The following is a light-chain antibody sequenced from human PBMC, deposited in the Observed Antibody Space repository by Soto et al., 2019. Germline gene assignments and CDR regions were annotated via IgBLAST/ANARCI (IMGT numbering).Light chain of an antibody. CDR3: MQALQTPQVT. V-gene: IGKV2-28*01. J-gene: IGKJ3*01. CDR2: LGS. CDR1: QSLLHSDGYNY. Sequence: IVMTQSPLSLPVTPGEPASISCRSSQSLLHSDGYNYLDWYLQKPGQSPQLLIYLGSSRASGVPGRFSGSGSGTDFTLKISRVEAEDVGIYYCMQALQTPQVTFGPGTKVDIK.